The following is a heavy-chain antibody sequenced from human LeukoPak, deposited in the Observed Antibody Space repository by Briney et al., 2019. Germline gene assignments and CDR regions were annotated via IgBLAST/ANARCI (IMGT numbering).Heavy chain of an antibody. CDR2: IYHTGGT. CDR1: GGSINTNNW. D-gene: IGHD3-9*01. Sequence: SGTLSLTCAVSGGSINTNNWWSWVRRPPGKGLEWIGEIYHTGGTNYNPSLKSRVTISGDKSKNQFSLRLSSVTAADTAIYYCARARNEILAGYLPFDYWGQAILVTVSS. J-gene: IGHJ4*02. V-gene: IGHV4-4*02. CDR3: ARARNEILAGYLPFDY.